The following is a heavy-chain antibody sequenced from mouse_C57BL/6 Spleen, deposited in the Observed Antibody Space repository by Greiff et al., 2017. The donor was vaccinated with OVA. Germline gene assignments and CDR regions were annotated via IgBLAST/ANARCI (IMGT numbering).Heavy chain of an antibody. Sequence: QVQLKQSGAELVRPGSSVKLSCKASGYTFTSYWMDWVKQRPGQGLEWIGNIYPSDSETHYNQKFKDKATLTVDKSSSTAYMQLSSLTSEDSAVYYCARADSNYAMDYWGQGTSVTVSS. J-gene: IGHJ4*01. D-gene: IGHD2-5*01. CDR1: GYTFTSYW. CDR3: ARADSNYAMDY. V-gene: IGHV1-61*01. CDR2: IYPSDSET.